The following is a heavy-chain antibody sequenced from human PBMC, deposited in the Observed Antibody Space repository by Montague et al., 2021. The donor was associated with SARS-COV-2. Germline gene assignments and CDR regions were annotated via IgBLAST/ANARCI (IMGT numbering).Heavy chain of an antibody. Sequence: SETLSLTCGVSGGPLSGYFWSWIRQTPGKGLEWIGEISHGGATKYNPTLKSRATVSVDTSRNQFSLKLNSVTAAGTGVYYCALADYTTGQDSFDVWGQGTIVTVSS. CDR2: ISHGGAT. CDR1: GGPLSGYF. V-gene: IGHV4-34*01. D-gene: IGHD2-2*02. J-gene: IGHJ3*01. CDR3: ALADYTTGQDSFDV.